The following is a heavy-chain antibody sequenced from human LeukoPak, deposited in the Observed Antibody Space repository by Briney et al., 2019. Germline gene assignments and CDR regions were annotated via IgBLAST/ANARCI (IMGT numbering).Heavy chain of an antibody. D-gene: IGHD3-9*01. CDR3: ARDSADNLD. CDR2: IKEDGSEK. CDR1: GFTFSSYA. J-gene: IGHJ4*02. Sequence: GGSLRLSCAASGFTFSSYAMHWVRQAPGKGLEWVANIKEDGSEKNYVDSVKGRFTISRDNAKNSLYPQMNSLRAEDTALYYCARDSADNLDWGQGTLVTVSS. V-gene: IGHV3-7*01.